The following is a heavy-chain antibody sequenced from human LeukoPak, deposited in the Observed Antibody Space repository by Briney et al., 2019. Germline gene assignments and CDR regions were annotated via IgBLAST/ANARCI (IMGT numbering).Heavy chain of an antibody. Sequence: GGALLLACAAHRFPVSSNYIGRAPRTPGWGVGWVPRFHYDGTTTTHADSVKGRFTVPSDNPKLPLDLQMNGLRADGPVIYYCARGHDYGDPLDSWGQGTLVIVSS. CDR2: FHYDGTTT. V-gene: IGHV3-74*03. J-gene: IGHJ4*02. CDR1: RFPVSSNY. D-gene: IGHD4/OR15-4a*01. CDR3: ARGHDYGDPLDS.